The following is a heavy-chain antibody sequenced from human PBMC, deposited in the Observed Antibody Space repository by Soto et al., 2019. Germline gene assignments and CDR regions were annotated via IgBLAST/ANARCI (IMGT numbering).Heavy chain of an antibody. J-gene: IGHJ4*01. D-gene: IGHD2-15*01. CDR1: VFTFSLSA. CDR2: ITSGGAST. V-gene: IGHV3-23*01. Sequence: PGGSLRLSCPASVFTFSLSAMTRVRQGPGKGLDLVSIITSGGASTYYSASVKGRFTIPRQNSSATGDLHLHSLSADDRAAYHCVRDIKGPYYCG. CDR3: VRDIKGPYY.